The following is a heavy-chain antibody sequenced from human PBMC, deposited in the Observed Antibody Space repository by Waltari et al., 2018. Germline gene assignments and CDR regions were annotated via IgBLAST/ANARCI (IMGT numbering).Heavy chain of an antibody. V-gene: IGHV1-69*13. CDR2: IIPIFGTA. J-gene: IGHJ6*02. CDR1: GGTFSSYA. Sequence: QVQLVQSGAEVKKPGSSVKVSCKASGGTFSSYAISWVRQAPGPGLEWMGGIIPIFGTANYAQKFQGRVTITADESTSTAYMELSSLRSEDTAVYYCARGMVVRGVDYYYYGMDVWGQGTTVTVSS. D-gene: IGHD2-15*01. CDR3: ARGMVVRGVDYYYYGMDV.